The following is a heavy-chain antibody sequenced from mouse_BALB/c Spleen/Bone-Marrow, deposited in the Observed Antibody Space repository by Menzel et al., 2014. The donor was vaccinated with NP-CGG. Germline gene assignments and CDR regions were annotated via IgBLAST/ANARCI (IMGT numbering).Heavy chain of an antibody. Sequence: VQLKQSGAELVKPGASVKLSCTASGFNIKDTYIHWVKQRPEQGLEWIGRIDPANGNTKYDPKFQGKATITADTSSNTAYLQLSSQTSEDTAVYYCARRLRSAMDYWGQGTSVTVSS. CDR3: ARRLRSAMDY. J-gene: IGHJ4*01. V-gene: IGHV14-3*02. D-gene: IGHD1-1*01. CDR2: IDPANGNT. CDR1: GFNIKDTY.